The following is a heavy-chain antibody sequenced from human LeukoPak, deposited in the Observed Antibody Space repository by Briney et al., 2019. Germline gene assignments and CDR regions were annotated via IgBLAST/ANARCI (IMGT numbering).Heavy chain of an antibody. CDR2: ISGSGGST. J-gene: IGHJ4*02. CDR1: GFTFSSYA. CDR3: AKDKESRSAPFDY. V-gene: IGHV3-23*01. Sequence: GGFLRLSCAASGFTFSSYAMSWVRQAPGKGLEWVSAISGSGGSTYYADSVKGRFTISRDNSKNTLYLQMNSLRAEDTAVYYCAKDKESRSAPFDYWGQGTLVTVSS.